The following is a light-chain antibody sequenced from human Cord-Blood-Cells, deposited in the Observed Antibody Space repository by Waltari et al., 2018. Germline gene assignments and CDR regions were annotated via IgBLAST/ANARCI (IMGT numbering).Light chain of an antibody. Sequence: QSALTQPASVSGSPGQSITIYCTGTSSDVGGYNHVSWYQQHLGKAPTLMIHDVSNRPSGVSNRCSGSQSGNTASLTISGLQAGDEAEYYCSSYTSSSTLIFGGGTKLTVL. CDR2: DVS. CDR1: SSDVGGYNH. J-gene: IGLJ2*01. V-gene: IGLV2-14*01. CDR3: SSYTSSSTLI.